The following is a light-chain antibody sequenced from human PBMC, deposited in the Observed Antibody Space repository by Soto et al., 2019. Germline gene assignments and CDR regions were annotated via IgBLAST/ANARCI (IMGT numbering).Light chain of an antibody. J-gene: IGLJ3*02. V-gene: IGLV2-14*03. CDR2: EVS. CDR1: SSDVGGYNY. CDR3: SSYISSSTLWV. Sequence: QSALTQPASVSGSPGQSITISCTGTSSDVGGYNYVSWYQQHPGTAPKLIIYEVSNQPPEVSNRFSGSKSGNTASLSIYGLEAEDDADYYCSSYISSSTLWVFGGETKLTVL.